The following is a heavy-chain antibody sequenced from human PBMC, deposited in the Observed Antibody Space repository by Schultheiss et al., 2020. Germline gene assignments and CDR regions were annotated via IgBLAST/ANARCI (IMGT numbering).Heavy chain of an antibody. CDR1: GGSFSGYY. Sequence: SETLSLTCAVYGGSFSGYYWSWIRQPPGKGLEWIGYIYYSGSTNYNPSLKSRVTISVDTSKNQFSLKLSSVTAADTAVYYCAKDRAHIAVAGTDYWGQGTLVTVAS. CDR3: AKDRAHIAVAGTDY. D-gene: IGHD6-19*01. CDR2: IYYSGST. V-gene: IGHV4-59*01. J-gene: IGHJ4*02.